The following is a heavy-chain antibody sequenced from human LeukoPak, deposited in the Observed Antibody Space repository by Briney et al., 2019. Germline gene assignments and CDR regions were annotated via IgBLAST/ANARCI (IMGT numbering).Heavy chain of an antibody. Sequence: GGCLRLSCAASGFTFSHYWMHWVRQAPGKGLVWLSRVSNDGTDTTYAASVKGRFTISRDNAKNTVYLQLNSLGVEDTAVYYCSRDIATTPVYWGQGTLVTVSS. CDR2: VSNDGTDT. D-gene: IGHD2-15*01. CDR1: GFTFSHYW. CDR3: SRDIATTPVY. V-gene: IGHV3-74*01. J-gene: IGHJ4*02.